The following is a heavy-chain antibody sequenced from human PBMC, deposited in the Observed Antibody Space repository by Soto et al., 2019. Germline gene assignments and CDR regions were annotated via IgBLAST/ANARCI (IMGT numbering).Heavy chain of an antibody. V-gene: IGHV4-59*01. J-gene: IGHJ5*02. Sequence: LSLTCTVSGGSISSYYWSWIRQPPGKGLEWIGYIYYSGSTNYNPSLKSRVTISVDTSKNQFSLKLSSVTAADTAVYYCAREWGRYSREGWFDPWGQGTLVTVSS. CDR3: AREWGRYSREGWFDP. CDR1: GGSISSYY. CDR2: IYYSGST. D-gene: IGHD6-13*01.